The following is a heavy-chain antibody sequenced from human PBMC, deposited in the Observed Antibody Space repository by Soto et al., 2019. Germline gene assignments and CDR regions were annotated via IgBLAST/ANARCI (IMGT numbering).Heavy chain of an antibody. Sequence: PVESLKISCEVSGYTFTNYWIGWVRQMPGKGLEWMAIIYPADSDTRYSPSFRGHVTISATKSITTVFLQWSSLRASDTAMYYCARQIYDSDTGPNFQYYFDSWGQGTPVTVSS. CDR1: GYTFTNYW. CDR3: ARQIYDSDTGPNFQYYFDS. CDR2: IYPADSDT. D-gene: IGHD3-22*01. J-gene: IGHJ4*02. V-gene: IGHV5-51*01.